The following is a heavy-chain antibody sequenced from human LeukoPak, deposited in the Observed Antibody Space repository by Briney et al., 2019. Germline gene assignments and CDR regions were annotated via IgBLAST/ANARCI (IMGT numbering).Heavy chain of an antibody. Sequence: GGSLRLSCAASGFTFSNYAMSWVRQAPGKGLEWVSFISGSGASTYYADSVKGRFSISRDNSKNTLYLYMNNLAAEDTAVYYCANGGVGEYCRSTICYLYWGQGTLVTVSS. CDR1: GFTFSNYA. CDR3: ANGGVGEYCRSTICYLY. D-gene: IGHD2-2*01. V-gene: IGHV3-23*01. CDR2: ISGSGAST. J-gene: IGHJ4*02.